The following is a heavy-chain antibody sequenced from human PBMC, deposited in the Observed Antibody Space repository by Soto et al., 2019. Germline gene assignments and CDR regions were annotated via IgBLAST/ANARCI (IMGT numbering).Heavy chain of an antibody. D-gene: IGHD6-19*01. CDR3: ARHRQWLVKARGAYYFDY. CDR2: FYFIGST. J-gene: IGHJ4*02. V-gene: IGHV4-59*08. Sequence: PSETLSLTCSVSGDSISSYYWSWIRQPPGKGLEWIGYFYFIGSTDYNPSLESRVTISVDTSKNQLSLRLTSVTAADTAVYYCARHRQWLVKARGAYYFDYWGQGTLVTVSS. CDR1: GDSISSYY.